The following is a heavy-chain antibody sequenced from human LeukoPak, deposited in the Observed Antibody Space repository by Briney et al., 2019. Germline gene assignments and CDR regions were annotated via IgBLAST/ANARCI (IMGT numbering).Heavy chain of an antibody. V-gene: IGHV3-74*01. CDR1: GFTFPTYW. Sequence: GGSLRLSCATSGFTFPTYWMHWVRQAPGKGLVWVSRINSDGSRTDYADSVKGRFTVSRDNAKNTLYLQMNSLRAEDTAVYYCARREGYYSGGTCYFDNWGQGTLVTVS. J-gene: IGHJ4*02. CDR2: INSDGSRT. CDR3: ARREGYYSGGTCYFDN. D-gene: IGHD2-15*01.